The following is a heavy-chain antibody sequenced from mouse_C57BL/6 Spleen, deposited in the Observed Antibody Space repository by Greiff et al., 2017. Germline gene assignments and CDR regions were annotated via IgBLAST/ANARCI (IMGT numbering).Heavy chain of an antibody. Sequence: QVQLKQSGAELVKPGASVKISCKASGYAFSSYWMNWVKQRPGKGLEWIGQIYPGDGDTNYNGKFKGKATLTADKSSSTAYMQLSSLTSEDSAVYFCARGYGSSAWFAYWGQGTLVTVSA. CDR1: GYAFSSYW. J-gene: IGHJ3*01. CDR3: ARGYGSSAWFAY. D-gene: IGHD1-1*01. V-gene: IGHV1-80*01. CDR2: IYPGDGDT.